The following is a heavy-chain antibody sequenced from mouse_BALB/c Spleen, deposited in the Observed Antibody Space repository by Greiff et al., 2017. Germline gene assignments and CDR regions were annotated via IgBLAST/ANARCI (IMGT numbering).Heavy chain of an antibody. J-gene: IGHJ2*01. CDR2: IYPSDSYT. Sequence: VQLQQPGAELVRPGASVKLSCKASGYTFTSYWINWVKQRPGQGLEWIGNIYPSDSYTNYNQKFKDKATLTVDKSSSTAYMQLSSPTSEDSAVYYCTRSFITTAPFDYWGQGTTLTVSS. D-gene: IGHD1-2*01. CDR1: GYTFTSYW. CDR3: TRSFITTAPFDY. V-gene: IGHV1-69*02.